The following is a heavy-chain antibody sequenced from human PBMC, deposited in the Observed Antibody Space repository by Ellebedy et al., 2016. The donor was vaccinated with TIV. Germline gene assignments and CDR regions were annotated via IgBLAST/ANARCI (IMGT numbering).Heavy chain of an antibody. CDR3: ARDGGYCSGGSCYSDYYYGMDV. J-gene: IGHJ6*02. Sequence: ASVKVSXXASGYTFTGYYMHWVRQAPGQGLEWMGWINPNSGGTNYAQKFQGWVTMTRDTSISTAYMELSRLRSDDTAVYYCARDGGYCSGGSCYSDYYYGMDVWGQGTTVTVSS. D-gene: IGHD2-15*01. CDR2: INPNSGGT. V-gene: IGHV1-2*04. CDR1: GYTFTGYY.